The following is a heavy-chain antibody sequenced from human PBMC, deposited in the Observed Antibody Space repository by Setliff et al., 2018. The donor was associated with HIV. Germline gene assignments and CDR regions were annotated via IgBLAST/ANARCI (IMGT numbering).Heavy chain of an antibody. D-gene: IGHD5-18*01. CDR2: INHSGST. V-gene: IGHV4-34*01. CDR1: GGSFSGYY. J-gene: IGHJ4*02. Sequence: SATLSLTCAVYGGSFSGYYWSWIRQPPGKGLEWIGEINHSGSTNYNPSLKSRVTISVDTSKNQFSLKLSSVTAADTAVYYCAVSRGYSYGFGYWGQGTLVTVSS. CDR3: AVSRGYSYGFGY.